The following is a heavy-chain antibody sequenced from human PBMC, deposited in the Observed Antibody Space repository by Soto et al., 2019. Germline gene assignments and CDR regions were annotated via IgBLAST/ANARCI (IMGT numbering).Heavy chain of an antibody. Sequence: PGGSLRLSCAASGFTFSSYAMHWVRQAPGKGLEWVAVISYDGSNKYYADSVKGRFTISRDNSKNTLYLQMNSLRAEDTAVYYRARHGDYVDYWGQGTLVTVSS. CDR1: GFTFSSYA. V-gene: IGHV3-30-3*01. D-gene: IGHD4-17*01. CDR2: ISYDGSNK. J-gene: IGHJ4*02. CDR3: ARHGDYVDY.